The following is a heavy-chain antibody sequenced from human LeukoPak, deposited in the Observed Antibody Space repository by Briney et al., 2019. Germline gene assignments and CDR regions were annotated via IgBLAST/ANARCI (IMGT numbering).Heavy chain of an antibody. CDR1: GGTFSSYA. CDR3: ARDVYLYYDSSGYLN. V-gene: IGHV1-69*05. D-gene: IGHD3-22*01. J-gene: IGHJ4*02. CDR2: IIPIFGTA. Sequence: SVKVSCTASGGTFSSYAISWVRQAPGQGLEWMGRIIPIFGTANYAQKFQGRVTITTDESTSTAYMELSSLRSEDTAVYYCARDVYLYYDSSGYLNWGQGTLVTVSS.